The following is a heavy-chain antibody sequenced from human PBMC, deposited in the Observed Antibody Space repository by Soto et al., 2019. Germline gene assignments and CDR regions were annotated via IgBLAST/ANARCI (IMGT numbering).Heavy chain of an antibody. CDR1: GGSISSGGYY. J-gene: IGHJ6*02. CDR3: ARAYYGSGSYPRYYYGMDV. D-gene: IGHD3-10*01. CDR2: IYYSGST. V-gene: IGHV4-31*03. Sequence: PSETLSLTCTVSGGSISSGGYYWTWIRQHPGKGLEWIGYIYYSGSTYYNPSLKSRVTISVDTSKNQFSLKLSSVTAADTAVYYCARAYYGSGSYPRYYYGMDVWGQGTTVTVSS.